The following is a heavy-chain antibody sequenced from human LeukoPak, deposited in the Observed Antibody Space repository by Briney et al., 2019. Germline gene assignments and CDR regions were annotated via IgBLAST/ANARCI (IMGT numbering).Heavy chain of an antibody. CDR1: GFTVTSNY. CDR2: IYSGGTT. Sequence: GGSLRLSCVVSGFTVTSNYMSWVCQAPGKGLEWVSVIYSGGTTNYADSVKGRFTVYRDNSKNTLYLQMNSLRAEDTAVYYCASKLTSGYWGQGTLVTVSS. V-gene: IGHV3-66*01. CDR3: ASKLTSGY. D-gene: IGHD4-17*01. J-gene: IGHJ4*02.